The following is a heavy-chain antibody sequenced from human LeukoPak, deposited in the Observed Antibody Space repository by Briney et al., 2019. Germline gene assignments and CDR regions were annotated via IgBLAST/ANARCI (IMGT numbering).Heavy chain of an antibody. D-gene: IGHD6-19*01. CDR2: ISWNSGSI. Sequence: PGRSLRLSCAASGFTFDDYAMHWVRHAPGKGLEWVSGISWNSGSIGYADSVKGRFTISRDNAKNSLYLQMNSLRAEDTALYYCAKETEAGPFDYWGQGTLVTVSS. CDR3: AKETEAGPFDY. J-gene: IGHJ4*02. V-gene: IGHV3-9*01. CDR1: GFTFDDYA.